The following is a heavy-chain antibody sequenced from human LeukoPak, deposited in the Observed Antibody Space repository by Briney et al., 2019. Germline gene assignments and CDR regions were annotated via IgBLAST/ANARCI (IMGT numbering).Heavy chain of an antibody. CDR2: ISYDGSNK. CDR1: GFTFSSYG. Sequence: GGSLRLSCAASGFTFSSYGMHWVRQAPGKGLEWVAVISYDGSNKYYADSVKGRFTISRDNSKNTLYLQMNSLRAEDTAVYYCAKECYYDSSNYYYGMDVWGQGTTVTVSS. CDR3: AKECYYDSSNYYYGMDV. V-gene: IGHV3-30*18. D-gene: IGHD3-22*01. J-gene: IGHJ6*02.